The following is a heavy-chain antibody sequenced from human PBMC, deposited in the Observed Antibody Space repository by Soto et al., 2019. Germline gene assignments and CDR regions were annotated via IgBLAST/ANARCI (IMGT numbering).Heavy chain of an antibody. V-gene: IGHV4-31*03. CDR1: GGSISTFGHY. Sequence: SETLSLTCSVSGGSISTFGHYWTWIRQPPGKGLEWIGSIYHTGSTYYSKSLRSRLTMSVDTSKSQFSLRLSSVTAADTAVYYCARTITMVRGVIGGMDVWGQGTTVTVSS. CDR2: IYHTGST. J-gene: IGHJ6*02. CDR3: ARTITMVRGVIGGMDV. D-gene: IGHD3-10*01.